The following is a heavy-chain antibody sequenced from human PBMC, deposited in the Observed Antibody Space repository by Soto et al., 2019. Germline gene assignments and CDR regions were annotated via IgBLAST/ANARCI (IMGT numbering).Heavy chain of an antibody. D-gene: IGHD2-15*01. CDR2: ISGDISDT. J-gene: IGHJ4*02. CDR3: ARGDRIVDG. CDR1: GFSFSPYY. Sequence: WGSLRLSCVASGFSFSPYYLSWIRQAPGKGLEWISYISGDISDTNYADSVKGRFTISRDKARKSVYLQMNSLRVDDTAVYYCARGDRIVDGWGKGKVVTVSS. V-gene: IGHV3-11*06.